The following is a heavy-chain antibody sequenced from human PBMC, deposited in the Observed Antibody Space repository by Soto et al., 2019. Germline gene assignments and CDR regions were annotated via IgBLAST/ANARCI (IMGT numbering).Heavy chain of an antibody. Sequence: GGSLRLSCAASGFNFNDYGMHWVRQAPGKGLEWVSSISWNSVSIGYADSVKGRFTISRDNAKNSLYLQMYSLRAEDTALYYCAKDMENGYNPYYYYGMDVWGQGTTVTVSS. V-gene: IGHV3-9*01. CDR2: ISWNSVSI. CDR1: GFNFNDYG. D-gene: IGHD3-10*01. CDR3: AKDMENGYNPYYYYGMDV. J-gene: IGHJ6*02.